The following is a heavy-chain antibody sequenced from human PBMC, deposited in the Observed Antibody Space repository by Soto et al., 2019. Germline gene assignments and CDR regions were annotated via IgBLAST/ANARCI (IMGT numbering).Heavy chain of an antibody. CDR1: GYSFTTYW. CDR2: IYPPNSET. J-gene: IGHJ4*02. V-gene: IGHV5-51*01. CDR3: ARHVASDRWSYFDN. Sequence: ELQLLQSAAEVKKPGESLRISCEGFGYSFTTYWIGWVRQMPGKGLEWMGIIYPPNSETIYSPSFEGRVTISVDKSINTAFVQWISLEAPDTAMYYCARHVASDRWSYFDNWGQGTLVSVSS. D-gene: IGHD3-3*01.